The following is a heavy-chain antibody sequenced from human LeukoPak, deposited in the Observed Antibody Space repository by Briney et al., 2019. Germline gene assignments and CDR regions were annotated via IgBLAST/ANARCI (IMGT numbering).Heavy chain of an antibody. CDR1: GGSVSSGSYY. Sequence: TPSETLSLTCTVSGGSVSSGSYYWSWIRQPPGKGLEWIGYIYYSGSTNYNPSLKSRVTISVDTSKNQFSPKLSSVTAADTAVYYCAREGSGYYFADYWGQGTLVTVSS. CDR2: IYYSGST. CDR3: AREGSGYYFADY. J-gene: IGHJ4*02. V-gene: IGHV4-61*01. D-gene: IGHD3-22*01.